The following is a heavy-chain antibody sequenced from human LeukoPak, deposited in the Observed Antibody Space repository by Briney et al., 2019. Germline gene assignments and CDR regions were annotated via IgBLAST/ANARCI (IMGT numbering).Heavy chain of an antibody. D-gene: IGHD1-1*01. V-gene: IGHV3-30-3*02. Sequence: GGSLRLSCAASGFTFSSYAMHWVRQAPGKGLEWVAVISYDGSNKYYADYVKGRFIISRDNSNNTLFVQMNSLRVEDTAVYYCAKSRSGSANWALQIFDNWGQGTLVTVSS. CDR2: ISYDGSNK. CDR3: AKSRSGSANWALQIFDN. CDR1: GFTFSSYA. J-gene: IGHJ4*02.